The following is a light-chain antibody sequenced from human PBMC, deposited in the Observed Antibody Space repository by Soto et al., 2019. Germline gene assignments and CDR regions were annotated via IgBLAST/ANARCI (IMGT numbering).Light chain of an antibody. Sequence: EIVLTQSPGTLSLSSGERATLSCSASQSVTGNSLAWYQQRPGQAPRLLIYGTSTRATGIPDRFSGSGSGTDFTLIISRLEPEDFAMYYCQQYGTSPCTFGQGTRLEIK. J-gene: IGKJ2*02. CDR3: QQYGTSPCT. V-gene: IGKV3-20*01. CDR2: GTS. CDR1: QSVTGNS.